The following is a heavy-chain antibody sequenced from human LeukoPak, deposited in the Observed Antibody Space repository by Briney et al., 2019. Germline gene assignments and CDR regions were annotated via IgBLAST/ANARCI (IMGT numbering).Heavy chain of an antibody. CDR2: IIPILGIA. V-gene: IGHV1-69*04. CDR3: AGAVYDSSGSEFDY. J-gene: IGHJ4*02. Sequence: ASVKVSCKASGGTFSSYAIIWVRQAPGQGLEWMGRIIPILGIANYAQKLQGRVTMTTDTSTSTAYMELRSLRSDDTAVYYCAGAVYDSSGSEFDYWGQGTLVTVSS. D-gene: IGHD3-22*01. CDR1: GGTFSSYA.